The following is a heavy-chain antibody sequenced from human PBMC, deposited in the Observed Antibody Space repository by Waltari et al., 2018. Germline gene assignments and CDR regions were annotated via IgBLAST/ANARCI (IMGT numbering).Heavy chain of an antibody. CDR2: INHSGST. D-gene: IGHD3-10*01. CDR3: ARASGAPYYYGMDV. Sequence: QVQLQQWGAGLLKPSETLSLTCAVYGGSFSGYYWSWIRQPPGKGLEWIGEINHSGSTNYNPSLKSRVTISVDTSKNQFSLKLSSVTAADTAVYYCARASGAPYYYGMDVWGQGTTVTVSS. CDR1: GGSFSGYY. V-gene: IGHV4-34*01. J-gene: IGHJ6*02.